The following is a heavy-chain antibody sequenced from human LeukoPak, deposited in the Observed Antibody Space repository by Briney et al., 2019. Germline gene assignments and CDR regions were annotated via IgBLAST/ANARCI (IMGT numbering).Heavy chain of an antibody. CDR1: GYRFTSYW. D-gene: IGHD2-2*01. V-gene: IGHV5-10-1*01. Sequence: GGPLRISFNGSGYRFTSYWMSWVRQMPGKGVGWMGRIDPSESYNNYSPSFQGHVTISADKSISTAYLQWSSLKASDTAMYYCARTYCSSTSCYGARFDYWGQGTLVTVSS. CDR3: ARTYCSSTSCYGARFDY. CDR2: IDPSESYN. J-gene: IGHJ4*02.